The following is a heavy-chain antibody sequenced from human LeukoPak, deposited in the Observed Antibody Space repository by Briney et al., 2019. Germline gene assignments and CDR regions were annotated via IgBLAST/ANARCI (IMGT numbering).Heavy chain of an antibody. CDR1: RFIFSNYA. V-gene: IGHV3-30*04. Sequence: GGSLRLSCAASRFIFSNYAMHWVRQAPGKGLDWVAVISYHGSDQYYADSVKGRFTISRDYSKNTLFLQMNSLRTEDTAVYYCARQDCSGGSCYLDYWGQGTLVTVSS. J-gene: IGHJ4*02. D-gene: IGHD2-15*01. CDR2: ISYHGSDQ. CDR3: ARQDCSGGSCYLDY.